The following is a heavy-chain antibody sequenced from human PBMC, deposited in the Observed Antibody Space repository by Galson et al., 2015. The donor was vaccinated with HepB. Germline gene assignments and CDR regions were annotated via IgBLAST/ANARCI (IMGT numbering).Heavy chain of an antibody. D-gene: IGHD2-2*03. Sequence: ETLSLTCAVYGGSFSGYYWSWIRQPPGKGLEWIGEINHSGSTNYNPSLKSRVTISVDTSKNQFSLKLSSVTAADTAVYYCARVRSKVDIVVVPAAHFDYWGQGTLVTVSS. V-gene: IGHV4-34*01. J-gene: IGHJ4*02. CDR1: GGSFSGYY. CDR2: INHSGST. CDR3: ARVRSKVDIVVVPAAHFDY.